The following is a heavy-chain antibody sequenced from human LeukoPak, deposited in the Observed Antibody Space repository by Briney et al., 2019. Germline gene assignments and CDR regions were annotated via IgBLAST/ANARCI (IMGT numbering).Heavy chain of an antibody. D-gene: IGHD3-22*01. CDR2: IKQDGSEK. J-gene: IGHJ4*02. V-gene: IGHV3-7*01. CDR3: ARDMNYYDSTGYLVY. CDR1: GFTFSSYW. Sequence: GGSLRLSCADSGFTFSSYWLSWVGQAPGKGLEWVANIKQDGSEKYYVDSVKGRFTISRYNAKNSLYLQMNSLRAEDTAVYYCARDMNYYDSTGYLVYSRQGTLLTVSS.